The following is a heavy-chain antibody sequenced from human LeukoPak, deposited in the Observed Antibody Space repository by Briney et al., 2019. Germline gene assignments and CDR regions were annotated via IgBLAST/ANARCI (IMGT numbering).Heavy chain of an antibody. Sequence: GGALRLSCAASGFAFSTYVMSWVRQAPGKGLDWVSAICTSGGTTYYADSVKGRFTISRDNSKDTLYLQMNSLRAEDTAVYYCAKRLGGSGFDYWGQGTLVTVSS. CDR1: GFAFSTYV. CDR2: ICTSGGTT. V-gene: IGHV3-23*01. CDR3: AKRLGGSGFDY. D-gene: IGHD3-16*01. J-gene: IGHJ4*02.